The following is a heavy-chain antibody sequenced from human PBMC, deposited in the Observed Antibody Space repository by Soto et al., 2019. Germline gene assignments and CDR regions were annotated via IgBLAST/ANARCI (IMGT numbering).Heavy chain of an antibody. Sequence: QVQLQESGPGLVKPSQTLSLTCTVSGGSISSGGYYWSWIRQHPGKGLGWIGYIYYSGRTYYNPSLKSRVTISVDTSKNQSSLKLSSVTAADTAVYYCARSGYSYGPNPLLYWGQGTLVTVSS. CDR2: IYYSGRT. D-gene: IGHD5-18*01. CDR3: ARSGYSYGPNPLLY. CDR1: GGSISSGGYY. V-gene: IGHV4-31*03. J-gene: IGHJ4*02.